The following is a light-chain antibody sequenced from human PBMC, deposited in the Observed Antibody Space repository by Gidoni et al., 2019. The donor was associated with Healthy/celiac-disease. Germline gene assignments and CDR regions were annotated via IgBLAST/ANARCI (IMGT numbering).Light chain of an antibody. CDR1: SSDGGGYNY. J-gene: IGLJ3*02. V-gene: IGLV2-11*01. CDR3: CSYAGSYTRV. Sequence: QSALTQPRSVSGSPGQSVTISCTGTSSDGGGYNYVSWYQQHPGKAPKLMIYDVSKRPSGVPDRFSGSTSGNTASLTISGLQAEDEADYYCCSYAGSYTRVFGGGTKLTVL. CDR2: DVS.